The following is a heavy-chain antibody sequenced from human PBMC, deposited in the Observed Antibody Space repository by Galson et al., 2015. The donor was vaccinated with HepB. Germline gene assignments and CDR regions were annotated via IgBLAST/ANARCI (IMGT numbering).Heavy chain of an antibody. CDR2: INHSGST. CDR1: GGSFSGYY. Sequence: SETLSLTCAVYGGSFSGYYWSWIRQPPGKGLEWIGEINHSGSTNYNPSPKSRVTISVDTSKNQFSLKLSSVTAADTAVYYCASVRPVVAATSTNYYYYGMDVWGQGTTVTVSS. V-gene: IGHV4-34*01. D-gene: IGHD2-15*01. J-gene: IGHJ6*02. CDR3: ASVRPVVAATSTNYYYYGMDV.